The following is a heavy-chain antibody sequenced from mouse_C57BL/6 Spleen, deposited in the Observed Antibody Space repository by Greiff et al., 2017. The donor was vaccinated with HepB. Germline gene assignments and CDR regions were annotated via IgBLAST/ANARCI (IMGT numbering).Heavy chain of an antibody. CDR1: GFTFSSYA. CDR2: ISSGGDYT. D-gene: IGHD1-1*01. J-gene: IGHJ4*01. V-gene: IGHV5S21*01. CDR3: TRRGKYGNSLYAIDC. Sequence: EVQRVESGEGLVKPGGSLKLSCAASGFTFSSYAMSWVRQTPEKRLEWVAYISSGGDYTYYADTVKGRFTISRDNARNTLYLQMSSLQSEDTAMYYCTRRGKYGNSLYAIDCWGQGTSVTVSS.